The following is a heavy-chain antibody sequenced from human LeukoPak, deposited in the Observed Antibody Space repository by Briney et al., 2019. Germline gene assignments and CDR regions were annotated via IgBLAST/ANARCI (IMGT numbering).Heavy chain of an antibody. J-gene: IGHJ6*02. CDR2: INHSGST. V-gene: IGHV4-34*01. D-gene: IGHD3-9*01. CDR1: GGSISSYY. CDR3: ARKGYDILTGYYQNYYGMDV. Sequence: SETLSLTCTVSGGSISSYYWSWIRQPPGKGLEWIGEINHSGSTNYNPSLKSRVTISVDTSKNQFSLKLSSVTAADTAVYYCARKGYDILTGYYQNYYGMDVWGQGTTVTVSS.